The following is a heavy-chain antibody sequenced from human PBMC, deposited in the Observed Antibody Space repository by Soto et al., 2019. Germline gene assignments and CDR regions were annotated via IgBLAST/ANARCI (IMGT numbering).Heavy chain of an antibody. CDR2: IDYSGST. CDR1: GGSINSYF. D-gene: IGHD1-26*01. CDR3: ARLGYFDHFDY. V-gene: IGHV4-59*08. J-gene: IGHJ4*01. Sequence: QVQLQESGPGLVKPSETLSLTCTVSGGSINSYFWGWIRQPPGKGLEFIGYIDYSGSTSYNPSLKTRVNITLETSKNQFSLKLSSVTAADTAVYYCARLGYFDHFDYWGQGTLVTVSS.